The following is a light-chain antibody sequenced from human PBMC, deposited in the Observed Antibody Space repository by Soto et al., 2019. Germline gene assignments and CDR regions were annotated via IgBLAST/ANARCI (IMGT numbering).Light chain of an antibody. CDR1: SSDVGGFNY. V-gene: IGLV2-14*03. J-gene: IGLJ1*01. CDR3: NSYTSSSPYV. CDR2: DIT. Sequence: QSALTQPASVSGSPGQSITISCTGTSSDVGGFNYVSWYQQHPGKAPKLMIYDITNRPSGVSYRFSGSKSGNTASLTISGLQAEDEADYYCNSYTSSSPYVFVTGTKVTVL.